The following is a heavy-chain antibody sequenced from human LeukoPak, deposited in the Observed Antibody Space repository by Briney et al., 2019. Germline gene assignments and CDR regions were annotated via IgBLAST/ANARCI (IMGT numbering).Heavy chain of an antibody. CDR1: GYAFAAYY. J-gene: IGHJ5*02. Sequence: ASVKVSCKASGYAFAAYYIHWVRQAPGRGLEWVGLINPSDGSTRYAQKFQGRVTMTRDASTSTIYIDLNNLGSDDTAIYYCATDRPHNCFDPWGQGSLVTVSP. V-gene: IGHV1-46*01. CDR2: INPSDGST. CDR3: ATDRPHNCFDP.